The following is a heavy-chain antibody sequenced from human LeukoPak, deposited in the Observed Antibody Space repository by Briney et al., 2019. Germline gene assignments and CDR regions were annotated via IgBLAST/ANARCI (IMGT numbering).Heavy chain of an antibody. CDR3: ANEIRPNNY. CDR1: GFPFSSYA. CDR2: ISISGDDT. J-gene: IGHJ4*02. Sequence: GGSLRLSCAASGFPFSSYAMSWVRQAPGKGLQWVSSISISGDDTHYADSVQGRFTIYRDNSRNTLYLQMNRLRVDDTAVYYCANEIRPNNYWGQGTLVTVSS. V-gene: IGHV3-23*01.